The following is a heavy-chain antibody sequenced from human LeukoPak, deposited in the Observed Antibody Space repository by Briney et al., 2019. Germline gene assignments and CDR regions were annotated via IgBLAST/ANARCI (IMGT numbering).Heavy chain of an antibody. J-gene: IGHJ3*02. CDR2: IKQDGSEK. CDR1: GFTFSSYS. D-gene: IGHD6-19*01. CDR3: ARIQTEQWRFYLGDLGDAFDI. V-gene: IGHV3-7*01. Sequence: GGSLRLSCAASGFTFSSYSMTWVRQAPGKGLEWVANIKQDGSEKYYVDSVKGRFTISRDNAKNSLYLQMNSLRAEDTAVYYCARIQTEQWRFYLGDLGDAFDIWGQGTMVTVSS.